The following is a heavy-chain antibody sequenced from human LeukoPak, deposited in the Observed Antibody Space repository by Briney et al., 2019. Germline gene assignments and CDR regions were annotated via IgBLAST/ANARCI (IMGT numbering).Heavy chain of an antibody. CDR1: GGSLSTTNW. CDR3: ARVSSSWSPIDY. V-gene: IGHV4-4*02. J-gene: IGHJ4*02. Sequence: SETLSLTCAVSGGSLSTTNWWVWLRQPPGKGLEWIGEVYHSGGGNKNYNPSLKSRVTISVDTSKNQFSLRLRSVTAADTAVYYCARVSSSWSPIDYWGQGTLVTVSS. CDR2: VYHSGGGNK. D-gene: IGHD6-6*01.